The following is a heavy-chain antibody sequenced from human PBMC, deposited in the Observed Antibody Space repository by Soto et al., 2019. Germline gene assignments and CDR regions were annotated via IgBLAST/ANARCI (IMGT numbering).Heavy chain of an antibody. D-gene: IGHD2-2*01. CDR2: IIPVFGTA. CDR1: RVAFSKFI. V-gene: IGHV1-69*01. CDR3: AKVRYSSPMGYYYGMDV. Sequence: QAQLEQSGGEVKKPGSSVKVSCKASRVAFSKFIVTWVRQAPGVGLEWVGGIIPVFGTANYAQEFQGRVTITADESTSTSYMEVNNLRSEDTAVYYCAKVRYSSPMGYYYGMDVW. J-gene: IGHJ6*01.